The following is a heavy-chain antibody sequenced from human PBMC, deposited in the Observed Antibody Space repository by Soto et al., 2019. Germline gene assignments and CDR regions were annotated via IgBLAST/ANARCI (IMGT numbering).Heavy chain of an antibody. D-gene: IGHD3-16*01. CDR3: ARDARNADYDY. CDR1: GFTFSSHA. V-gene: IGHV3-48*02. CDR2: IHGTRSII. Sequence: EVQLVESGGGLVQPGGSLKLSCAVSGFTFSSHAMNWVRQAPGKGLEWVAYIHGTRSIIYCADSVKGRFTISRDNAKNSLYLQMDSLRDEDTALYYCARDARNADYDYWGQGTLVTVSS. J-gene: IGHJ4*02.